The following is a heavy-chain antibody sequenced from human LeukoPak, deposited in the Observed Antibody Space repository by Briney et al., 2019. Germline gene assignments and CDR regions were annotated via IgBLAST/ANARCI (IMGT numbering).Heavy chain of an antibody. D-gene: IGHD1-20*01. V-gene: IGHV4-34*01. CDR2: INHSGST. Sequence: KPSETLSLTCAVYGGSFSGYYWSWIRQPPGKGLEWVGEINHSGSTNYNPSIKSRVTISVDTSKNQFSLKLSSVTAADTAVYYCARGVSGTGFDYWGQGTLVTVSS. CDR1: GGSFSGYY. J-gene: IGHJ4*02. CDR3: ARGVSGTGFDY.